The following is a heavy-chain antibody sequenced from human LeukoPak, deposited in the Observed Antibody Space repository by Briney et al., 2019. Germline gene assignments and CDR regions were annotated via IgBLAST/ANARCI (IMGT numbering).Heavy chain of an antibody. V-gene: IGHV3-21*04. D-gene: IGHD2-8*01. CDR2: INGRGGLI. CDR1: GFTFSSYN. J-gene: IGHJ4*02. Sequence: GGSLRLSCAASGFTFSSYNMIWVRQAPGKGLEWVSSINGRGGLIYYADSVKGRFTISRDNAKNSLYLQLSSLKADDTAVYYCAKTRKWIDYWGQGTLVTVSS. CDR3: AKTRKWIDY.